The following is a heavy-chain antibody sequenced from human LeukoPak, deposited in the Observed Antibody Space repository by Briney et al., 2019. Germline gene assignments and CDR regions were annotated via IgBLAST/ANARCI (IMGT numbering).Heavy chain of an antibody. CDR3: AREPRTDYYGSGSYQAYYNWFDP. D-gene: IGHD3-10*01. V-gene: IGHV1-2*02. J-gene: IGHJ5*02. Sequence: GASVKVSCKASGYTFTGYYMHWVRQAPGQGLEWMGWINPNSGGTNYAQKFQGRVTMTRDTSISTAYMELSRLRSDDTAVYYCAREPRTDYYGSGSYQAYYNWFDPWGQGTLVTVSS. CDR1: GYTFTGYY. CDR2: INPNSGGT.